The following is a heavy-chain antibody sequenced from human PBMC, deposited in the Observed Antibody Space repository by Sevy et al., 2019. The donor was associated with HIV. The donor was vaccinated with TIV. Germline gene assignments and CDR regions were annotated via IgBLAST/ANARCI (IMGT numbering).Heavy chain of an antibody. J-gene: IGHJ4*02. D-gene: IGHD3-3*01. CDR1: GFTFSSYS. CDR2: ISSSSSTI. Sequence: GGSLRLSCAASGFTFSSYSMNWVRQAPGKGLEWVSYISSSSSTIYYADSVKGRFTISRDNAENSVDLQMKSLRAEDTAVYFCARWRGAQSEFDYWGQGTRVTVSS. V-gene: IGHV3-48*01. CDR3: ARWRGAQSEFDY.